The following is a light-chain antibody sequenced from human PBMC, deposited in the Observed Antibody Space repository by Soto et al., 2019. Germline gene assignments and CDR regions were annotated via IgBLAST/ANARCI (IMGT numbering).Light chain of an antibody. V-gene: IGKV3-11*01. J-gene: IGKJ2*01. CDR3: QQRSNWLPNT. Sequence: EIVLTQSPATLSLSPGERATLSCRASQSVSSYLAWYQQKPGQAPRLLIYDASNRATGIPARFSGSGSATDFTLTIISLEPEDFAVYYCQQRSNWLPNTFGQGTKLEIK. CDR1: QSVSSY. CDR2: DAS.